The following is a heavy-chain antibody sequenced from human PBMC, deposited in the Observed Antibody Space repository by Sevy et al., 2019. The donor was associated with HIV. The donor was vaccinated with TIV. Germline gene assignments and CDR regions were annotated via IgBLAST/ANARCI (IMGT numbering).Heavy chain of an antibody. Sequence: GGSLRLSCAASGFTVSSNYMSWVRQAPGKGLEWVSVIYSGGSTYYADSVKGRFTISRDNSKNTLYLQMNSLRADDTAVYYCAMAADTAMVYFDYWGQGTLVTVSS. J-gene: IGHJ4*02. CDR3: AMAADTAMVYFDY. CDR1: GFTVSSNY. V-gene: IGHV3-53*01. CDR2: IYSGGST. D-gene: IGHD5-18*01.